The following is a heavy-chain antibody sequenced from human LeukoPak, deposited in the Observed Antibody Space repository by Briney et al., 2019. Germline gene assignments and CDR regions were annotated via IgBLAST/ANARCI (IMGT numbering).Heavy chain of an antibody. V-gene: IGHV3-73*01. J-gene: IGHJ6*02. CDR1: GFTFSGSA. D-gene: IGHD3-10*01. CDR3: TSRRIRGVIFSDYGMDV. Sequence: PGGSLRLSCAASGFTFSGSAMHWVRQASGKGLEWVGRIRSKANSYATAYAASVKGRFTISRDDSKNTAYLQMNSLKTEDTAVYYCTSRRIRGVIFSDYGMDVWGQGTTVTVSS. CDR2: IRSKANSYAT.